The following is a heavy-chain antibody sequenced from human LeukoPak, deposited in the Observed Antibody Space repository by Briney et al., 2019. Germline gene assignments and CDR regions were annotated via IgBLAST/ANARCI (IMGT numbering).Heavy chain of an antibody. CDR2: IYYSGST. CDR3: ARKNWKAAFDY. D-gene: IGHD6-13*01. CDR1: GGSISSYY. V-gene: IGHV4-59*12. J-gene: IGHJ4*02. Sequence: SETLSLTCTVSGGSISSYYWSWIRQPPGKGLEWIGYIYYSGSTNYNPSLKSRVTISVDKSKNQFSLKLSSVTAADTAVYYCARKNWKAAFDYWGQGTLVTVSS.